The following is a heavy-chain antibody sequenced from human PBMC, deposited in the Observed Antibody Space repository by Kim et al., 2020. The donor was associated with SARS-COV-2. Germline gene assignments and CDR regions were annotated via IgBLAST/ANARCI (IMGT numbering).Heavy chain of an antibody. CDR2: IIPIFGTA. Sequence: SVKVSCKASGGTFSSYAISWVRQAPGQGLEWMGGIIPIFGTANYAQKFQGRVTITADESTSTAYMELSSLRSEDTAVYYCARGIPGGGSGRPYYGMDVWGQGTTVTVSS. J-gene: IGHJ6*02. CDR3: ARGIPGGGSGRPYYGMDV. V-gene: IGHV1-69*13. CDR1: GGTFSSYA. D-gene: IGHD3-10*01.